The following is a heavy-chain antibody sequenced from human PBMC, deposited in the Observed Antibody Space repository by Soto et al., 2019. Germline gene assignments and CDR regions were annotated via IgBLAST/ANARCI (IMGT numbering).Heavy chain of an antibody. CDR1: GYTFTSYG. Sequence: ASEKVSCKASGYTFTSYGISWVRQAPGQGLEWMGWISAYNGNTNYAQKLQGRVTMTTDTSTSTAYMELRSLRSDDTAVYYCARDCSSSSCSVWAYWGQGTLVTVSS. D-gene: IGHD2-2*01. V-gene: IGHV1-18*04. CDR3: ARDCSSSSCSVWAY. CDR2: ISAYNGNT. J-gene: IGHJ4*02.